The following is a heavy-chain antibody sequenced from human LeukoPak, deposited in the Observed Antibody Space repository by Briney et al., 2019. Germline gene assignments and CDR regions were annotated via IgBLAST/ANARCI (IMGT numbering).Heavy chain of an antibody. CDR1: GGSISSYY. V-gene: IGHV4-4*07. CDR2: ISTTGST. D-gene: IGHD6-6*01. J-gene: IGHJ4*02. Sequence: SETLSLTCTVSGGSISSYYWNWIRQPAGKGLEWIGRISTTGSTNYNPSLKSRLTTSVDTSKNQFSLRLSSVSAADTAVYYCAREYSSSSGRTFDYWGQGTLVTVSS. CDR3: AREYSSSSGRTFDY.